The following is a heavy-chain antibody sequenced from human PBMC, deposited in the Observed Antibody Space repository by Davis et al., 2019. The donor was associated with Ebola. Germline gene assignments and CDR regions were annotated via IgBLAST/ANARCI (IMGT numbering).Heavy chain of an antibody. V-gene: IGHV3-33*01. Sequence: GESLKISCAASGFTFSSYGMHWVRQAPGKGLEWVAVIWYDGSNKYYTDSVKGRFTSSRDNAKNSVYLQMNSLRAEDTAVYYCARDWAGLDVWGKGTTVTVSS. CDR3: ARDWAGLDV. D-gene: IGHD3-16*01. CDR2: IWYDGSNK. J-gene: IGHJ6*04. CDR1: GFTFSSYG.